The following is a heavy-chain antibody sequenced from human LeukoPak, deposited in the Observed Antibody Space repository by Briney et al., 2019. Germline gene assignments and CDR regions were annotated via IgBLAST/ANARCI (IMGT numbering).Heavy chain of an antibody. CDR3: ARDRVGATTTFGDS. Sequence: ASVKVSCKASGYTFTSYDINWVRQATGQGLEWMGWMNPNSGNTGYAQKFQGRVTMTRNTSISTAYMELSSLRSEDTAVYYCARDRVGATTTFGDSWGQGTLVTVSS. V-gene: IGHV1-8*01. J-gene: IGHJ4*02. CDR1: GYTFTSYD. D-gene: IGHD1-26*01. CDR2: MNPNSGNT.